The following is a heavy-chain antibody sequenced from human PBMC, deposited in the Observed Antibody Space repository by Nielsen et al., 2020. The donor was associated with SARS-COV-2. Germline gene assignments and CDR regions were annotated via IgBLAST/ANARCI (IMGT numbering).Heavy chain of an antibody. J-gene: IGHJ6*02. CDR3: ARGGDTSLVPYFNGLDV. D-gene: IGHD5-18*01. CDR1: GYTFTTYG. V-gene: IGHV1-18*01. CDR2: ISSYNGNT. Sequence: ASVKVSCKASGYTFTTYGITWVRQAPGQGLEWMGRISSYNGNTKYTQKLQGRLSMTTDTSTSTAFMELRSLRYDDTAVYYCARGGDTSLVPYFNGLDVWGQGTTVTVSS.